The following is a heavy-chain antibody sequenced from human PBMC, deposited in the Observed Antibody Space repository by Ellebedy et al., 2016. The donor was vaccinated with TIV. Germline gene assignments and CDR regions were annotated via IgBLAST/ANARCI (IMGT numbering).Heavy chain of an antibody. J-gene: IGHJ4*02. CDR1: GGTFSNYT. D-gene: IGHD5-24*01. Sequence: AASVKVSCKASGGTFSNYTIYWARQAPGQGFEWMGGIIPIFGTTNYAQKFQGRVTITADESTSTAYMELSSLRSEDTAVYYCARSGTDGNQWDYWGQGTLVTVSS. CDR2: IIPIFGTT. V-gene: IGHV1-69*13. CDR3: ARSGTDGNQWDY.